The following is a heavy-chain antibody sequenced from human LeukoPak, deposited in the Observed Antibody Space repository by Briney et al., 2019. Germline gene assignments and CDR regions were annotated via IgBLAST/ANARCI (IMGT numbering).Heavy chain of an antibody. Sequence: GGSLRLSCAASGFTFSSYAMSWVRQAPGKGLEWVSGISGSVGSTYYVDSVKGRFTISRDNSKNTLYLQMNSLRAEDTAVYYCARDKGDPILRFGETKPSKKGLDVWGQGTTLTVSS. J-gene: IGHJ6*02. CDR2: ISGSVGST. CDR1: GFTFSSYA. V-gene: IGHV3-23*01. CDR3: ARDKGDPILRFGETKPSKKGLDV. D-gene: IGHD3-10*01.